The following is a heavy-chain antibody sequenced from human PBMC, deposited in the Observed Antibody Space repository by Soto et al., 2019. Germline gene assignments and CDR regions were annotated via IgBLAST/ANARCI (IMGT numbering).Heavy chain of an antibody. Sequence: QVQLVQSGAEVKKPGASVKVSCKASGYSFTNYGISWVRQAPGQGPEWMGWISGHNGDTNHPQSLQGRVTMTRDTSRNTAYMELRSLRSDDTAVYYCARHRFNYYDNTVYYYFDYWGQGTLVTVSS. CDR2: ISGHNGDT. V-gene: IGHV1-18*04. CDR1: GYSFTNYG. CDR3: ARHRFNYYDNTVYYYFDY. J-gene: IGHJ4*02. D-gene: IGHD3-22*01.